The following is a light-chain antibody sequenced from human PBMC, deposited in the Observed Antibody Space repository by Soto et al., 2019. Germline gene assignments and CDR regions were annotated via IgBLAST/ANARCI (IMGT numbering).Light chain of an antibody. CDR2: EVS. V-gene: IGLV2-14*01. CDR3: RSYSSSSTVL. J-gene: IGLJ7*01. Sequence: QSALTQPASVSGSPGQSITISCTGTSSDVGRYNDVTWFEQLPGIAPILMIYEVSHRPSGVSNRYSGSKSGNTASLTISGLQAEDEADYYCRSYSSSSTVLFGGGTQLTV. CDR1: SSDVGRYND.